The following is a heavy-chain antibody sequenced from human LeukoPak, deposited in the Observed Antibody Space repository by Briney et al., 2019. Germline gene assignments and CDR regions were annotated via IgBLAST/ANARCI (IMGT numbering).Heavy chain of an antibody. CDR2: ISGDGYST. Sequence: GGSLRLSCVASGFTFSTYTMAWVRQAPGGGLEWVSGISGDGYSTYYADSVKGRFAISRDNSKSTLYLQMNSLRAEDTAVYYCAKDFGRNLGGPGYWGRGTRVTVSS. CDR3: AKDFGRNLGGPGY. CDR1: GFTFSTYT. J-gene: IGHJ4*02. V-gene: IGHV3-23*01. D-gene: IGHD3-10*01.